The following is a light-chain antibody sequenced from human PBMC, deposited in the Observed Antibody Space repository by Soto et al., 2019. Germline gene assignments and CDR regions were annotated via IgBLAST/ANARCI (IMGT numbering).Light chain of an antibody. CDR1: SSDVGGFNY. J-gene: IGLJ1*01. CDR3: NSYTSSSTDV. Sequence: QSALTQPASVSGSPGQSITISCTGTSSDVGGFNYVSWYQQHPGKAPKLRIYDVTNRPSGVSYRFSGSKSGNTASLTISWLQAEDEADYYCNSYTSSSTDVFGTGTKLTVL. V-gene: IGLV2-14*03. CDR2: DVT.